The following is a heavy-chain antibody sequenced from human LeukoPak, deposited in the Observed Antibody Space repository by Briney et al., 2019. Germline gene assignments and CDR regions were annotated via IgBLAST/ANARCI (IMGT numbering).Heavy chain of an antibody. V-gene: IGHV3-30*02. Sequence: PGGSLRLSCAASGFTFSSYGMHWVRQAPGKGLEWVAFIRYDGSNKYYADSVKGRFTISRDNSKNTLYLQMNSLRAEDTAVYYCAKDESISSTCCYYRYWGQGTLVTVSS. D-gene: IGHD2-2*01. J-gene: IGHJ4*02. CDR2: IRYDGSNK. CDR3: AKDESISSTCCYYRY. CDR1: GFTFSSYG.